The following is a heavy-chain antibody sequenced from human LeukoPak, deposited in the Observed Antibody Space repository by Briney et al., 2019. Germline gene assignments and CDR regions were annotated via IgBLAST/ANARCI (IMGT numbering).Heavy chain of an antibody. Sequence: GGSLRLSCAASGFTFNTYVMTWVRQAPGKGLAWVANIKQDGSQKFYVDSVKGRFTISRDKAKNTLYLQMNSLRAEDTAVYYCARFIGYNNNVPRFDPWGQGTLVTVSS. D-gene: IGHD5-24*01. V-gene: IGHV3-7*01. CDR3: ARFIGYNNNVPRFDP. CDR2: IKQDGSQK. CDR1: GFTFNTYV. J-gene: IGHJ5*02.